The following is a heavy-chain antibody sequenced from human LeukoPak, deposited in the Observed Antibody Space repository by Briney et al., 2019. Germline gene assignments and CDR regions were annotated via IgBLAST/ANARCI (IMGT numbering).Heavy chain of an antibody. D-gene: IGHD3-3*01. CDR1: GGSISSYY. V-gene: IGHV4-59*01. CDR3: ARLSGNYPNFDY. Sequence: SETLSLTCTVSGGSISSYYWSWIRQPPGKGLEWIGYIYYSGSTNYNPSLKSRVTISVDTSKNQFSLKLSSVTAADTAVFYCARLSGNYPNFDYWGQGTLVTVSS. CDR2: IYYSGST. J-gene: IGHJ4*02.